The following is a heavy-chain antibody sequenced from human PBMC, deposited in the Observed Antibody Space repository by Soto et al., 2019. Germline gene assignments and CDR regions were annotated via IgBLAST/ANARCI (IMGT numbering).Heavy chain of an antibody. V-gene: IGHV3-21*06. CDR3: ARESEDLTSTFDY. CDR1: GFTFTRYS. Sequence: GGSLRLSCGASGFTFTRYSMDWVRQAAGEGLEWVSSISSTTNYIYYGDSMKGRFTISRDNAKNSLYLEMNSLRAEDTAVYYCARESEDLTSTFDYWGQRPLVTVSS. J-gene: IGHJ4*02. CDR2: ISSTTNYI.